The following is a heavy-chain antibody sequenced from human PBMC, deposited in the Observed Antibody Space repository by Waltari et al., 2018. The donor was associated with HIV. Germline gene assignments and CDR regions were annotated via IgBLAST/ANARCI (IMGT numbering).Heavy chain of an antibody. CDR3: ARRGGNDFWSGYYLGY. CDR2: IYYSGST. J-gene: IGHJ4*02. CDR1: GGSISSSSYY. Sequence: QLQLQESGPGLVKPSETLSLTCTVSGGSISSSSYYWGWIRQPPGKGLEWIGSIYYSGSTYYNPSLKSRVTISVDTSKNQFSLKLSSVTAADTAVYYCARRGGNDFWSGYYLGYWGQGTLVTVSS. V-gene: IGHV4-39*01. D-gene: IGHD3-3*01.